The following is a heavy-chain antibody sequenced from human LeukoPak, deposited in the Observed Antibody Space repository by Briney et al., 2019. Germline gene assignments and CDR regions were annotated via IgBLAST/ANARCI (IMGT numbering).Heavy chain of an antibody. D-gene: IGHD2-2*01. CDR1: GGSFNGYY. J-gene: IGHJ5*02. Sequence: SETLSLTCAVYGGSFNGYYWSWIRQPPGKGLEWIGEINHSGSTNYNPSLKSRVTISVDTSKNQFSLKLSSVTAADTAVYYCARGRKGCSSTSCYFLNWFDPWGQGTLVTVSS. CDR3: ARGRKGCSSTSCYFLNWFDP. V-gene: IGHV4-34*01. CDR2: INHSGST.